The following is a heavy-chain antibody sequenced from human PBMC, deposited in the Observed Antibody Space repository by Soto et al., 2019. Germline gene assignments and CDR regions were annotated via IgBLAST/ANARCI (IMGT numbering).Heavy chain of an antibody. CDR3: AKLGVRVATAGVDY. D-gene: IGHD6-13*01. CDR2: ISAGGTNT. J-gene: IGHJ4*02. V-gene: IGHV3-23*01. CDR1: GFPFSNYV. Sequence: EVQLLESGGGLVQPGGCLRLSCVASGFPFSNYVLYWVRQAPGRGLEWVSAISAGGTNTYYADSVKGRFTISRDDSKETLSLQMNSLRVEDTGVYYCAKLGVRVATAGVDYWGQGTLVTVSS.